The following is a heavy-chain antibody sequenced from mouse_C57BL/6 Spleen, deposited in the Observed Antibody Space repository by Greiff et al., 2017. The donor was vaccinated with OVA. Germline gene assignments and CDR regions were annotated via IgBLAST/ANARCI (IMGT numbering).Heavy chain of an antibody. CDR1: GYTFTSYW. J-gene: IGHJ4*01. Sequence: QVQLQQPGAELVKPGASVKLSCKASGYTFTSYWMHWVKQRPGQGLEWIGMIHPNSGSTNYNEKFKSKATLTVDKSSSTAYMQLSSLTSEDSAVYYCARHYSNSYAMDYWGQGTSVTVSS. CDR2: IHPNSGST. CDR3: ARHYSNSYAMDY. D-gene: IGHD2-5*01. V-gene: IGHV1-64*01.